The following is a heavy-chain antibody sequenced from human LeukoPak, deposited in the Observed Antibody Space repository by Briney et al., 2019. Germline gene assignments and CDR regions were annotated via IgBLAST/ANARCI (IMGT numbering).Heavy chain of an antibody. CDR2: IIPILGIA. J-gene: IGHJ6*02. Sequence: GSSVKVSCKASGGTFSSYAISWVRQAPGQGLEWMGRIIPILGIANYAQKFQGRVTITADKSTSTAYMELSSLRSEDTAVYYCAISGGYGTYYYYYGMDVWGQGTTVTVSS. D-gene: IGHD5-12*01. V-gene: IGHV1-69*04. CDR3: AISGGYGTYYYYYGMDV. CDR1: GGTFSSYA.